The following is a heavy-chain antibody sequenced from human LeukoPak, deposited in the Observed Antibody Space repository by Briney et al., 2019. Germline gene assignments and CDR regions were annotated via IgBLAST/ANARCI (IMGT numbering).Heavy chain of an antibody. CDR1: GFTFSSYA. J-gene: IGHJ1*01. CDR3: ARGLRWPLDYFQH. D-gene: IGHD4-23*01. Sequence: GGSLRLSCAASGFTFSSYAMHWVRQAPGKGLEWVAVISYDGSNKYYADSVKGRFTISRDNSKNTLYLQMNSLRAEDTAVYYCARGLRWPLDYFQHWGQGTLVTVSS. CDR2: ISYDGSNK. V-gene: IGHV3-30-3*01.